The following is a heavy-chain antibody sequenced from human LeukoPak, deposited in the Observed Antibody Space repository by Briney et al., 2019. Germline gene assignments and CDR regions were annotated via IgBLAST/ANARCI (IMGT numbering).Heavy chain of an antibody. CDR2: INHSGST. V-gene: IGHV4-34*01. CDR1: GESFSGYY. D-gene: IGHD5-18*01. Sequence: SETLSLTCAVYGESFSGYYWSWIRQPPGKGLEWIGEINHSGSTNYNPSLKSRVTISVDTSKNQFSLKLSSVTAADTAVYYCARRRGYSYGPFDYWGQGTLVTVSS. CDR3: ARRRGYSYGPFDY. J-gene: IGHJ4*02.